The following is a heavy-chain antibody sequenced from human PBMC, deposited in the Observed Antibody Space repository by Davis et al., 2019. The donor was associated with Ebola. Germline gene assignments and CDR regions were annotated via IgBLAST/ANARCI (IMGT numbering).Heavy chain of an antibody. V-gene: IGHV3-23*01. J-gene: IGHJ2*01. Sequence: PGGSLRLSCAASGFTFSNYAMSWVRQAPGKGLEWVSGNSRSGASTYYADSVKGRFTISRDNSKNPLYLQMNSLRAEDTAVYFCAKGSSGYSFPAFWYFDLWGRGALVTVSS. CDR1: GFTFSNYA. CDR2: NSRSGAST. D-gene: IGHD3-22*01. CDR3: AKGSSGYSFPAFWYFDL.